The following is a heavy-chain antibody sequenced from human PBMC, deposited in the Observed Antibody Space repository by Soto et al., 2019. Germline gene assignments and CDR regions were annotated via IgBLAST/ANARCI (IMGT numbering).Heavy chain of an antibody. J-gene: IGHJ4*02. Sequence: QVQLVQSGAEEKKPGASVKVSCKASGYTFTGYAMHWVRQAPGQRIEWMGWINAGNGKTKYSQKFQGRVTITRDTAARTAYMGLSSLRSEDTAVDYCVLAMAVAADFDRWGQGDLVTVSS. D-gene: IGHD2-15*01. CDR1: GYTFTGYA. CDR3: VLAMAVAADFDR. V-gene: IGHV1-3*05. CDR2: INAGNGKT.